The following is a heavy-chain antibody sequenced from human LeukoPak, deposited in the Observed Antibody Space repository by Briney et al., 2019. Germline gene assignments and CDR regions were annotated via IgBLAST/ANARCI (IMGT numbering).Heavy chain of an antibody. J-gene: IGHJ4*02. CDR1: GFTFSTFG. V-gene: IGHV3-30*18. Sequence: GGSLRLSCTVSGFTFSTFGMHWVRQAPGKGLEWVAVISFGGSNKYYADSVKGRFTISRDNSKNTLYLQMNSLRVEDTAVYYCAKRSKNYFEYWGQGTLVTVSS. D-gene: IGHD3-10*01. CDR2: ISFGGSNK. CDR3: AKRSKNYFEY.